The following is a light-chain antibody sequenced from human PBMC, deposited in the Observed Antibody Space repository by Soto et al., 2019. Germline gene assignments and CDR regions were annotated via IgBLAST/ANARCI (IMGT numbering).Light chain of an antibody. CDR1: QSVRSN. CDR3: QQYNNWPLT. CDR2: GAS. J-gene: IGKJ4*01. Sequence: EIVLTQSPGTLSLSPGERATLSCRASQSVRSNFLAWFQQKPGQAPRLLIFGASSRATGIPARFSGSGSGTEFTLTISSLQSEDFAVYYCQQYNNWPLTFGGGTKV. V-gene: IGKV3D-15*01.